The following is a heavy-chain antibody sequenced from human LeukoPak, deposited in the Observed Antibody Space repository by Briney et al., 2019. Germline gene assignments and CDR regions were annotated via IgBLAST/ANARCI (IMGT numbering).Heavy chain of an antibody. CDR3: ARDLNYYDSSGYYSPGMDV. Sequence: ASVKVSCKASGYTFTSYGISWVRQAPGQGLEWMGWISAYNGNTNYAQKLQGRVTTTTDTSTGTAYMELRSLRSDDTAVYYCARDLNYYDSSGYYSPGMDVWGQGTTVTVSS. J-gene: IGHJ6*02. V-gene: IGHV1-18*01. CDR2: ISAYNGNT. D-gene: IGHD3-22*01. CDR1: GYTFTSYG.